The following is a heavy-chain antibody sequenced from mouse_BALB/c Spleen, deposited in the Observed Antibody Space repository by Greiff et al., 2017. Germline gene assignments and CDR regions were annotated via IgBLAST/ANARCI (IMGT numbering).Heavy chain of an antibody. CDR2: ISDGGSYT. CDR3: ARVEATGTFAY. CDR1: GFTFSDYY. V-gene: IGHV5-4*02. D-gene: IGHD4-1*02. J-gene: IGHJ3*01. Sequence: EVKVVESGGGLVKPGGSLKLSCAASGFTFSDYYMYWVRQTPEKRLEWVATISDGGSYTYYPDSVKGRFTISRDNAKNNLYLQMSSLKSEDTAMYYCARVEATGTFAYWGQGTLVTVSA.